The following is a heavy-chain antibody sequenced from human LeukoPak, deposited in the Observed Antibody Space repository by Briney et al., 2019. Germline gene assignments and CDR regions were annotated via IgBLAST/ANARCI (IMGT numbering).Heavy chain of an antibody. Sequence: SETLSLTCAVYGDSFSGYYWSWVRQPPGKGLEWDGAINHSGSTNYDPSLKSRVTRSVDPSKNQVSLKPSSVTAADTAVYYCARDITVHYFGYWGQGTRVTVSS. CDR2: INHSGST. D-gene: IGHD4-11*01. J-gene: IGHJ4*02. V-gene: IGHV4-34*01. CDR3: ARDITVHYFGY. CDR1: GDSFSGYY.